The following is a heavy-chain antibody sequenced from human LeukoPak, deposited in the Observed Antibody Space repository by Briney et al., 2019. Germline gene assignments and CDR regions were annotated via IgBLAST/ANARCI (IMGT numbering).Heavy chain of an antibody. CDR1: GFTFSSYW. J-gene: IGHJ4*02. D-gene: IGHD3-3*01. Sequence: GGSLRLSCAASGFTFSSYWMSWVRQAPGKGLEWVANIKQDGSEKYYVDSVKGRFTISRDNAKNSLYLQMNSLRAEDTAVYYCAGSARLMKGVVEVTALDDWGQGTLVTVSS. CDR3: AGSARLMKGVVEVTALDD. CDR2: IKQDGSEK. V-gene: IGHV3-7*01.